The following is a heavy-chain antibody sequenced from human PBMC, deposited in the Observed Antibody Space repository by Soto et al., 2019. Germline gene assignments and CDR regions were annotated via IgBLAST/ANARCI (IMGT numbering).Heavy chain of an antibody. CDR2: IYHSGST. CDR3: ALSSGASFY. D-gene: IGHD2-15*01. V-gene: IGHV4-4*02. J-gene: IGHJ4*02. CDR1: GVSISSSNW. Sequence: HVQLQESGPGLVKPSVTLSLTCAVSGVSISSSNWCSWVRQPPGKGLEWIGEIYHSGSTNYNPSLKSRVTISVDKSTNQFSLNMNSVTAADTAVYYCALSSGASFYWGQGTLVTVSS.